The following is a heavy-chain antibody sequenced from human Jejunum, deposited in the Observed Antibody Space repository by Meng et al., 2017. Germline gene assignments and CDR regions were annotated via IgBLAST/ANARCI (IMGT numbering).Heavy chain of an antibody. D-gene: IGHD2-8*01. V-gene: IGHV3-74*01. Sequence: GESLKISCAASGFTSSNYWMYWVRQAPGKGLEWVSRINNAGIYTTYADSVKGRFTISRDNAKNTLYLQMNSVRAEDTAVYYCARGFCSNGVCNYDYGMDVWGQGTTVTVSS. CDR1: GFTSSNYW. J-gene: IGHJ6*02. CDR2: INNAGIYT. CDR3: ARGFCSNGVCNYDYGMDV.